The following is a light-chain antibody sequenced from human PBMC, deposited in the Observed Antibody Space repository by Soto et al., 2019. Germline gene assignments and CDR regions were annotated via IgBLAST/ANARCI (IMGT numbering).Light chain of an antibody. CDR3: KQSYSMPRT. CDR1: QSISSY. J-gene: IGKJ4*01. Sequence: DIQMNQSPSSLSASVGDRVTITCRASQSISSYLNWYQQKPGKAHKLLIYAASSLQSGVQSRFSGSGSGTDFTLTIRSLQPEEFATYYCKQSYSMPRTFGGGTKVDI. CDR2: AAS. V-gene: IGKV1-39*01.